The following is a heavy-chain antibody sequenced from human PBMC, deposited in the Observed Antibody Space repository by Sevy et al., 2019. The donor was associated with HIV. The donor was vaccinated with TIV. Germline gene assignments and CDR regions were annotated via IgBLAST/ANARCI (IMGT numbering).Heavy chain of an antibody. V-gene: IGHV3-7*01. D-gene: IGHD3-22*01. CDR3: ARHYTTDPFYYSGSGGHYHPSYFDY. Sequence: GGSLRLSCAASGFTFSNYWMSWVRQAPGKGLEWVANIKQDGSEKYYVDSVKGRFNISRHNAKNSLYLQMNSLRAEDTAVYYCARHYTTDPFYYSGSGGHYHPSYFDYWGQGTLVTVSS. J-gene: IGHJ4*02. CDR1: GFTFSNYW. CDR2: IKQDGSEK.